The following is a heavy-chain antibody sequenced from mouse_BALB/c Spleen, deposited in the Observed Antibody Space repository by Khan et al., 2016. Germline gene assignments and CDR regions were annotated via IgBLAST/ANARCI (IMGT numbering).Heavy chain of an antibody. J-gene: IGHJ4*01. CDR2: IRSKSDNYAT. D-gene: IGHD2-4*01. CDR1: EFTFNTYA. Sequence: EVQLQESGGGLVQPKGSLKLSCAGSEFTFNTYAMNWVRQAPGKGWEGGARIRSKSDNYATYYADSVKDRFTISRDDSQCMLYLQMNILKTEATAMYYCVGYDYDYWCQGLSVTVSS. V-gene: IGHV10-1*02. CDR3: VGYDYDY.